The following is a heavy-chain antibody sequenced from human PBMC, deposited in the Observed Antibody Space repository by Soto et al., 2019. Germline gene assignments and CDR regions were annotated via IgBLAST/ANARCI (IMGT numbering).Heavy chain of an antibody. CDR2: IWYDGSNK. Sequence: GGSLRLSCAASGFTFSSYGMHWVRQAPGKGLEWVAVIWYDGSNKYYADSVKGRFTISRDNSKNTLYLQMNSLRAEDTAVYYCARDGGIVVVVAAYFDYWGQGTLVTVSS. D-gene: IGHD2-15*01. J-gene: IGHJ4*02. CDR1: GFTFSSYG. V-gene: IGHV3-33*01. CDR3: ARDGGIVVVVAAYFDY.